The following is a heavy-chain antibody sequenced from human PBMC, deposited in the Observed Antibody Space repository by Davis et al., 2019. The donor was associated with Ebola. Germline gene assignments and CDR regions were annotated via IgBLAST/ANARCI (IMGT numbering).Heavy chain of an antibody. V-gene: IGHV3-30*18. CDR1: GFTFSSYG. D-gene: IGHD6-13*01. CDR2: ISYDGSNK. CDR3: AKDSGSWEISGGMDV. Sequence: PGGSLRLSCAASGFTFSSYGMHWVRQAPGKGLEWVAVISYDGSNKYYADSVKGRFTISRDNSKNTLYLQMNSLRAEDTAVYYCAKDSGSWEISGGMDVWGQGTTVTVSS. J-gene: IGHJ6*02.